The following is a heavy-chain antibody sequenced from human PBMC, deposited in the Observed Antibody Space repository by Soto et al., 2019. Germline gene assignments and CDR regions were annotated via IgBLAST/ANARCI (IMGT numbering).Heavy chain of an antibody. D-gene: IGHD3-9*01. CDR2: ISSSGSTI. Sequence: GGSLRLSCAASGFTFSDYYMSWIRQAPGKGLEWVSYISSSGSTIYYADSVKGRFTISRDNAKNSLYLQMNSLRAEDTAVYYCARAYYDILTGHDAFDIWGQGTMVTVSS. CDR1: GFTFSDYY. V-gene: IGHV3-11*01. J-gene: IGHJ3*02. CDR3: ARAYYDILTGHDAFDI.